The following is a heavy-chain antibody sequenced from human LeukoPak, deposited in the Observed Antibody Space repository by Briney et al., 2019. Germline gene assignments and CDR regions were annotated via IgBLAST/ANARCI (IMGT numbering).Heavy chain of an antibody. CDR3: ARVEALSSGWYGGFFDY. V-gene: IGHV4-39*07. D-gene: IGHD6-19*01. J-gene: IGHJ4*02. Sequence: SETLSLTCTVSGGSISSSSYYWGWIRQPPGKGLEWIGSIYYSGSTYYNPSLKSRVTISVDTSKNQFSPKLSSVTAADTAVYYCARVEALSSGWYGGFFDYWGQGTLVTVSS. CDR1: GGSISSSSYY. CDR2: IYYSGST.